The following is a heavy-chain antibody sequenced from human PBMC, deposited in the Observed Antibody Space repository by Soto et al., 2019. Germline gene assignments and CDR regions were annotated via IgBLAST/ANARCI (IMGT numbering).Heavy chain of an antibody. V-gene: IGHV3-74*01. D-gene: IGHD2-2*01. J-gene: IGHJ6*02. CDR3: ARDLRSCSSARCYSLYYGMDL. CDR1: GFNFSRFW. Sequence: PGGSLRLSCTASGFNFSRFWTHWVRQVPGRGLVWVSHINSDGSRTSYADSVNGRFTISRDNAKNTLYLKMNSLRAEDTAVYYCARDLRSCSSARCYSLYYGMDLWGQGTTVTVSS. CDR2: INSDGSRT.